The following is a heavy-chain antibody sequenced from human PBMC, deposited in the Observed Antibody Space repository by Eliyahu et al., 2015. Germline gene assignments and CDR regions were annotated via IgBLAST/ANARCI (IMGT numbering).Heavy chain of an antibody. V-gene: IGHV1-69*05. J-gene: IGHJ6*02. CDR3: ASCRQGGNDYKDKKYYYYGMDV. Sequence: QVQLVQSGAEVKKPGSSVKVSCKASGGTFSSYAISWXRQAPGQGLEWMGGIIPIFGTANYAQKFQGRVTITTDESTSTAYMELSSLRSEDTAVYYCASCRQGGNDYKDKKYYYYGMDVWGQGTTVTVSS. CDR2: IIPIFGTA. D-gene: IGHD4-11*01. CDR1: GGTFSSYA.